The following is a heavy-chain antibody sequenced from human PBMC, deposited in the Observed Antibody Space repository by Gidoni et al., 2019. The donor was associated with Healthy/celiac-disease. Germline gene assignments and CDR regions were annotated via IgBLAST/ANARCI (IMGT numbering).Heavy chain of an antibody. Sequence: EVQLLESGGGLVQPGGSLRLSCAASGFTFRSYAMSWVRQAPGKGLEWVAAISGSGGSTYDADSVKGRFTISRDNSKNTLYLQMNSLRAEDTAVYYCAKAPLYCSSTSCPIGYWGQGTLVTVSS. J-gene: IGHJ4*02. CDR1: GFTFRSYA. CDR2: ISGSGGST. CDR3: AKAPLYCSSTSCPIGY. V-gene: IGHV3-23*01. D-gene: IGHD2-2*01.